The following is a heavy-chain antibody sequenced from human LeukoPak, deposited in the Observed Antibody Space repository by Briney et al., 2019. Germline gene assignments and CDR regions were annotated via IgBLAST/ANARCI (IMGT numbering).Heavy chain of an antibody. D-gene: IGHD6-13*01. CDR2: IYPGDSDT. Sequence: GESLKISCKGSGYSFTSYWIGWVRQMPGKGLEWMGIIYPGDSDTRYSPSFQGQVTISADKSISTAYLQWSSLKASDTAMYYCARHGPSSSWLYNWFDPWGQGTLVTVSS. CDR1: GYSFTSYW. CDR3: ARHGPSSSWLYNWFDP. J-gene: IGHJ5*02. V-gene: IGHV5-51*01.